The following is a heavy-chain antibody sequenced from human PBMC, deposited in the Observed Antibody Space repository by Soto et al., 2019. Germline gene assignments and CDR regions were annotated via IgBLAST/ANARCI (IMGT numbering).Heavy chain of an antibody. V-gene: IGHV3-21*01. CDR2: ISSSSSYI. CDR1: GFTFSSYS. J-gene: IGHJ5*02. Sequence: EVQLVESGGGLVKPGGSLRLSCAASGFTFSSYSMNWVRQAPGKGLEWVSSISSSSSYIYYADSVKGRLTISRDNAKNSLYLQMNGLRAEDTAVEYCATEASGRYYAWGQGTLVTVSS. CDR3: ATEASGRYYA. D-gene: IGHD1-26*01.